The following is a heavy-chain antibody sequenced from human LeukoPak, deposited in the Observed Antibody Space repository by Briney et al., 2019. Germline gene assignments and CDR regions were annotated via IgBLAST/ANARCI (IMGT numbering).Heavy chain of an antibody. Sequence: ASVKVSCKASGGTFSSYAISWVRQAPGQGLEWMGGIIPIFGTANYAQKFQGRVTITADKSTSTAYMELSSLRSEDTAVYYCARDSSAGIAARPGLNWFDPWGQGTLVTVSS. D-gene: IGHD6-6*01. CDR2: IIPIFGTA. J-gene: IGHJ5*02. CDR1: GGTFSSYA. V-gene: IGHV1-69*06. CDR3: ARDSSAGIAARPGLNWFDP.